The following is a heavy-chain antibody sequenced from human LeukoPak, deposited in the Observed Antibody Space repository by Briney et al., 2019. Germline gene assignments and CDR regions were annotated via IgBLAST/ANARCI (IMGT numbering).Heavy chain of an antibody. J-gene: IGHJ6*03. V-gene: IGHV3-48*03. CDR2: ISSSGSTI. Sequence: GGSLRLSCAASGFTFSSYEMNWVRQAPGKGLEWVSYISSSGSTIYYADSVKGRFTISRDNAKNSLYLQMNSLWAEDTAVYYCARESCSTSCYAEDTPDYYYYYMDVWGKGTTVTVSS. CDR1: GFTFSSYE. CDR3: ARESCSTSCYAEDTPDYYYYYMDV. D-gene: IGHD2-2*01.